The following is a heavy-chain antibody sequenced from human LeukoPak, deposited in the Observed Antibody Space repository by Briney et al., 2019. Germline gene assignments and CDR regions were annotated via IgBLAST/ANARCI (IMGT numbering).Heavy chain of an antibody. J-gene: IGHJ4*02. Sequence: SETLSLTCTVSGGSINTNYWSWIRQSPGKGLEWIGYIRSSGSTNYNPSLKSRVTISMDTPKNQFSLQLSSVTAADTAVYYCARDVTPATLWGQGTLVTASS. CDR3: ARDVTPATL. D-gene: IGHD3-16*01. CDR1: GGSINTNY. V-gene: IGHV4-59*01. CDR2: IRSSGST.